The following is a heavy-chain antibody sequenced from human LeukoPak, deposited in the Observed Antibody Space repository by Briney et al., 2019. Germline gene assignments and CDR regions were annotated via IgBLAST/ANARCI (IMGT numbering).Heavy chain of an antibody. D-gene: IGHD3-10*01. CDR3: ARSKPRGATMVRGVIDY. Sequence: GGSLRLSCAASGFTFSDYYMSWIRQAPGKGLEWVSYISSSGSTIYYPDSVKGRFTISRDNAKTSLYLQMNSLRAEDTAVYYCARSKPRGATMVRGVIDYWGQGTLVTVSS. CDR2: ISSSGSTI. J-gene: IGHJ4*02. V-gene: IGHV3-11*04. CDR1: GFTFSDYY.